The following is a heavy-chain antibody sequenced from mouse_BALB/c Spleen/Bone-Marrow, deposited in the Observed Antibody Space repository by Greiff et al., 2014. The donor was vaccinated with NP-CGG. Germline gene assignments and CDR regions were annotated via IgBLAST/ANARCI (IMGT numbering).Heavy chain of an antibody. CDR3: AKSYGYERSWFAY. CDR2: INPNNGGT. D-gene: IGHD2-2*01. Sequence: VQLQQSGPEVVKPGASVKISCKTSGYTFTEYTMHWVKQGHGKSLEWIGGINPNNGGTTYNQKFKGKATLTVDKSSSTAYMELRSLTSEDSAVYYCAKSYGYERSWFAYWGQGTLVTVSA. J-gene: IGHJ3*01. V-gene: IGHV1-18*01. CDR1: GYTFTEYT.